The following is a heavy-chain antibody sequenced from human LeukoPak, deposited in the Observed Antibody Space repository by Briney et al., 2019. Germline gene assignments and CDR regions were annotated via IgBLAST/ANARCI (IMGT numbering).Heavy chain of an antibody. D-gene: IGHD2-8*01. Sequence: GGSLRLSCAASGFTFSNYAMSWVRQAPGKGLEWVSVVTGYGDTTYYADSLKGRFTISRDNSRNTLYLQMNSLRAEDTAVYHCARNAADCTTSACYDSWGQGTLVTVSS. V-gene: IGHV3-23*01. CDR3: ARNAADCTTSACYDS. CDR2: VTGYGDTT. CDR1: GFTFSNYA. J-gene: IGHJ4*02.